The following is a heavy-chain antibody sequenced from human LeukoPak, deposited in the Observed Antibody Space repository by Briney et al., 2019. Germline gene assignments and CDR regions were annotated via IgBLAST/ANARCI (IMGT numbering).Heavy chain of an antibody. CDR2: ISSSSSYI. J-gene: IGHJ3*02. CDR3: ARGYYDSSGYYNDAFDI. D-gene: IGHD3-22*01. CDR1: GFTFSSYS. Sequence: GGSLRLXCAASGFTFSSYSMNWVRQAPGKGLEWVSSISSSSSYIYYADSVKGRFTISRDNAKNSLYLQMNSLRAEDTAVYYCARGYYDSSGYYNDAFDIWGQGTMVTVSS. V-gene: IGHV3-21*01.